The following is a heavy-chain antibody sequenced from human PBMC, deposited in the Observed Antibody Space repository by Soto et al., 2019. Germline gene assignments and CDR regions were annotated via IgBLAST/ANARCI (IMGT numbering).Heavy chain of an antibody. V-gene: IGHV5-51*01. CDR1: GYGFTSYW. CDR3: ARHLMTTVTNYYFDY. J-gene: IGHJ4*02. CDR2: FYPGDSDA. Sequence: GESLKISCRGSGYGFTSYWIGWVRQMPGKGLEWMGIFYPGDSDATYSPAFQGQVTFSADKSTSTAYLQWNSLKASDTAMYYCARHLMTTVTNYYFDYWGQGTLVTVSS. D-gene: IGHD4-17*01.